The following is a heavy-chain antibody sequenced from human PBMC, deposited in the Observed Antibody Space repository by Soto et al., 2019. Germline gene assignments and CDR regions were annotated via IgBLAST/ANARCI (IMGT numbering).Heavy chain of an antibody. D-gene: IGHD4-17*01. Sequence: QVQLQESGPGLVKPSETLSLTCTVSGGSISSYYWSWIRQPAGKGLEWIGRIYSSGNTNYNPSLKGRVTMSVDTSKNQFSLKLSSLTAADTAVYYCARATRDYGDYGYFDYWGQGTLVTVSS. CDR1: GGSISSYY. CDR3: ARATRDYGDYGYFDY. J-gene: IGHJ4*02. CDR2: IYSSGNT. V-gene: IGHV4-4*07.